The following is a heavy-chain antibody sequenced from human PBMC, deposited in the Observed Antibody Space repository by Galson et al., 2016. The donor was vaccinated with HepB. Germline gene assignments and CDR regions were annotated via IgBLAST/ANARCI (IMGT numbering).Heavy chain of an antibody. J-gene: IGHJ4*02. Sequence: SLRLSCAASGFTFSSYSMNWVRQAPGKGLEWVSYISSSSSTIYYADSVKGRFTTSRDNAKNSLYLQMNSLRDEDTAVYYCARGNRNYDFWSGYYSAYWGQGTLVTVSS. V-gene: IGHV3-48*02. CDR1: GFTFSSYS. CDR3: ARGNRNYDFWSGYYSAY. CDR2: ISSSSSTI. D-gene: IGHD3-3*01.